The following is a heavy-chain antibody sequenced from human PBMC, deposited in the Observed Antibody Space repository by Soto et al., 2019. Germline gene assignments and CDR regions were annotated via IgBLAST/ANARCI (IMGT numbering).Heavy chain of an antibody. D-gene: IGHD3-22*01. V-gene: IGHV1-3*01. J-gene: IGHJ4*02. Sequence: ASVKVSCKASGYTFTSYAMHWVRQAPGQRLEWMGWINAGNSDTKYSQKFQGRVTITSDTSASTAYMELSSLRSEDTAVYDCARDFSMVVVAFGYWGQGTLVTVSS. CDR3: ARDFSMVVVAFGY. CDR2: INAGNSDT. CDR1: GYTFTSYA.